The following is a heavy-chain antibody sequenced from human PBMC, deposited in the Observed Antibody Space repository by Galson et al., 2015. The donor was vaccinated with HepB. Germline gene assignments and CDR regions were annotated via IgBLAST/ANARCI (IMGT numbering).Heavy chain of an antibody. CDR1: GFTFSSYA. V-gene: IGHV3-30*04. J-gene: IGHJ4*02. D-gene: IGHD6-19*01. CDR3: AREPMAAVAFDY. Sequence: SLRLSCAASGFTFSSYAMHWVRQAPGKGLEWVAVISYDGSNKYYADSVKGRFTISRDNSKNTLYLQMNSLRAEDTAVYYCAREPMAAVAFDYWGQGTLVTVSS. CDR2: ISYDGSNK.